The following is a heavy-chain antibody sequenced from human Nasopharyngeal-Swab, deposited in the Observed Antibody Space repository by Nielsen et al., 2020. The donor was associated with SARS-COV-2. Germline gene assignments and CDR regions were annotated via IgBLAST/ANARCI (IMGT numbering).Heavy chain of an antibody. D-gene: IGHD1-26*01. V-gene: IGHV3-30*09. J-gene: IGHJ3*02. CDR2: ISYDGSNK. CDR1: GFTFSSYV. CDR3: ARVRRVGATSGEDAFDI. Sequence: GESLKISCAASGFTFSSYVMHWVRQAPGTGLEWVAIISYDGSNKYYADSVKGRIAISRDNSKNTLYLQMNSLRAEDTAVYYCARVRRVGATSGEDAFDIWGQGTMVTVSS.